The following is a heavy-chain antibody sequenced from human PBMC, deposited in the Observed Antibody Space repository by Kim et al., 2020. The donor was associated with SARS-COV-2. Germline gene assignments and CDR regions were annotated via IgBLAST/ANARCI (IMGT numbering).Heavy chain of an antibody. V-gene: IGHV4-31*03. D-gene: IGHD4-17*01. CDR1: GGSISSGGYY. Sequence: SETLSLTCTVSGGSISSGGYYWSWIRQHPGKGLEWIGYIYYSGSTYYNPSLKSRVTISVDTSKNQFSLKLSSVTAADTAVYYCARAGGFPVTPWYYWGQGTLVTVPS. J-gene: IGHJ4*02. CDR3: ARAGGFPVTPWYY. CDR2: IYYSGST.